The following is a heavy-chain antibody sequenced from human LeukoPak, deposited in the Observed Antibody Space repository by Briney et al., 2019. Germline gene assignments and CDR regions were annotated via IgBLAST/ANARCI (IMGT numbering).Heavy chain of an antibody. J-gene: IGHJ6*02. CDR2: INTDGSAT. D-gene: IGHD6-25*01. V-gene: IGHV3-74*01. CDR3: ATGRPSGLDV. CDR1: GFTFSTYW. Sequence: GGSLRLSCAASGFTFSTYWMHWVCQPPGKGLVWVSRINTDGSATNYADSVKGRFTISRDNAKNTLYLQMNSLRAEDTAVYYCATGRPSGLDVWGQGTTVTVSS.